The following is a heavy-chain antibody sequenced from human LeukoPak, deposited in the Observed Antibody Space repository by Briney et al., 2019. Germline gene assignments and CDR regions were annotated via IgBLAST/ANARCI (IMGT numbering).Heavy chain of an antibody. Sequence: LTGGSLRLSCAASGLSFRTSSMHWVRQAPGKGLEWVAVLSYDGKIAYYADSVKGRFTISRDNSRNTLYLEVNTLRPEDTGVYWCARERGDRRVDDWGQGTLVTVSS. D-gene: IGHD2-21*02. V-gene: IGHV3-30*04. CDR1: GLSFRTSS. CDR3: ARERGDRRVDD. CDR2: LSYDGKIA. J-gene: IGHJ4*02.